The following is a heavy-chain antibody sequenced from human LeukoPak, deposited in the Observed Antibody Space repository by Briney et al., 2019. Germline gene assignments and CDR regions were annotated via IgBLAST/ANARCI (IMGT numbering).Heavy chain of an antibody. D-gene: IGHD4-17*01. CDR1: GGSISSGGYS. V-gene: IGHV4-30-2*01. CDR3: ARGRTDDYGDYANFDY. CDR2: IYHSGST. J-gene: IGHJ4*02. Sequence: PSQTLSLTCAVSGGSISSGGYSWSWIRQPPGKGLEWIGYIYHSGSTYYNPSLKSRVTISVDRSKNQFSLKLSSVTAADTAVYYCARGRTDDYGDYANFDYWGQGTLVTVSS.